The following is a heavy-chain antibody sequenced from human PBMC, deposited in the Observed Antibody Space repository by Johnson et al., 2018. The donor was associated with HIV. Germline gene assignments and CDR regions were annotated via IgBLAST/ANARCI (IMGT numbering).Heavy chain of an antibody. CDR3: TPDIGSGYLWGSYAFDI. V-gene: IGHV3-15*01. Sequence: VQLVESGGGLVKPGGSLRLSCAASRFTFSNAWMSWVRQAPGKGLEWVGRIKSKTDGGTTDYAAPVNGRFTIPRDDSKNTLYLQMNSLKSEDTAVYYCTPDIGSGYLWGSYAFDIWGQGTMVTVSS. J-gene: IGHJ3*02. D-gene: IGHD3-3*01. CDR1: RFTFSNAW. CDR2: IKSKTDGGTT.